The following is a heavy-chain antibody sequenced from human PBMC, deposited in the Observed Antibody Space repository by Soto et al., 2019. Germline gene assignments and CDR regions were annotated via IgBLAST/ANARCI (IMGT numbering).Heavy chain of an antibody. Sequence: PSETLSLTYAVSGGSISSGAYYWSWIRQHPGKGLEWIGYIYYSGSTYYNPSLKSRVTISVDTSKNQFSLKLSSVTAADTAVYYCARERPDGSRLDPWGQGTLVTVSS. CDR3: ARERPDGSRLDP. CDR2: IYYSGST. J-gene: IGHJ5*02. CDR1: GGSISSGAYY. D-gene: IGHD6-13*01. V-gene: IGHV4-30-4*08.